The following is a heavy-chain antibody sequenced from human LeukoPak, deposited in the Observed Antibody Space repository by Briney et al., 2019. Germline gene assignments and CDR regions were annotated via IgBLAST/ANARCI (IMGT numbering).Heavy chain of an antibody. Sequence: GASVKVSCKASGYTFTSYGISWVRQAPGQGLEWMGWISAYNGNTNYAQKLQGRVTMTTDTSTSTAYMELRSLRSDDTAVYYCARENVSYDFWCGFIPYYYYYGMDVWGQGTTVTVSS. V-gene: IGHV1-18*01. D-gene: IGHD3-3*01. CDR1: GYTFTSYG. J-gene: IGHJ6*02. CDR2: ISAYNGNT. CDR3: ARENVSYDFWCGFIPYYYYYGMDV.